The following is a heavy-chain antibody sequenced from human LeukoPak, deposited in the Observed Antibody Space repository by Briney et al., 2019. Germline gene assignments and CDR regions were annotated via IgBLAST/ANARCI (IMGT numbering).Heavy chain of an antibody. CDR3: ARPRYYYDSSGYLDAFDI. J-gene: IGHJ3*02. V-gene: IGHV4-59*08. Sequence: SETLSLTCNVSGASVTSYYWNWVRQRPGKGLEWIGYISYNGRMDYGPTLKSRVTMSLDTSKNQFFLKVTSVTAADTGVYYCARPRYYYDSSGYLDAFDIWGQGTMVTVSS. D-gene: IGHD3-22*01. CDR2: ISYNGRM. CDR1: GASVTSYY.